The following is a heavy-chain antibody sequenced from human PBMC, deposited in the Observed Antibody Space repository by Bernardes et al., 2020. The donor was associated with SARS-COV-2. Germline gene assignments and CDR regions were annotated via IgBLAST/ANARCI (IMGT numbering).Heavy chain of an antibody. Sequence: SEPLSLTCAVYGGSFSGYYWSWIRQPPGKGLEWIGEINHSGSTNSNPSLKSRVTISVDTSKNQFSLKLSSVTAADTAVYYCARIVKKFCGSTSCYKADAFDIWGQGTMVTVSS. J-gene: IGHJ3*02. CDR3: ARIVKKFCGSTSCYKADAFDI. CDR2: INHSGST. V-gene: IGHV4-34*01. CDR1: GGSFSGYY. D-gene: IGHD2-2*02.